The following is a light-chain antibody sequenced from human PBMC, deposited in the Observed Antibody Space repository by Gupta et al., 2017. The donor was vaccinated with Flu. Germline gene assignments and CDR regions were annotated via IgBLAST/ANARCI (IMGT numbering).Light chain of an antibody. Sequence: PSALYASVGHSVTLTCRARQSVGGSLDWYQQKPGKAPKLLIYAASTITSGVPYSFSGIGSGTDFTLTISVLQPEDFGIYYCQHRNSTPFPFGQGTKVEIK. J-gene: IGKJ1*01. CDR2: AAS. CDR1: QSVGGS. CDR3: QHRNSTPFP. V-gene: IGKV1-39*01.